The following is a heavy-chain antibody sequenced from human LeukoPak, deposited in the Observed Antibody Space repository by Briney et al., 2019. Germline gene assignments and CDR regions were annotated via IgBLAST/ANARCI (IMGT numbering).Heavy chain of an antibody. CDR1: GFTFSSYG. J-gene: IGHJ4*02. CDR2: IWYDGSNK. CDR3: ARDTHVYDMESYDYVWGSYRYTPPDY. D-gene: IGHD3-16*02. Sequence: PGGSLRLSCAASGFTFSSYGMHWVRQAPGKGLEWVAVIWYDGSNKYYADSVKGRFTISRDNSKNTLYLQMNSLRAEDTAVYYCARDTHVYDMESYDYVWGSYRYTPPDYWGQGTLVTVSS. V-gene: IGHV3-33*01.